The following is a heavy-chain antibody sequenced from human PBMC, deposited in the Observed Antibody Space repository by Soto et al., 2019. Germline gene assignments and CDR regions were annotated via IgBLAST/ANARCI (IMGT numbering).Heavy chain of an antibody. CDR3: VRDGTKTLRDWFDP. CDR2: IYATGTT. CDR1: GASISGFC. D-gene: IGHD1-1*01. Sequence: RTSETLSLTCTVSGASISGFCWSWIRKSAGKGLEWIGRIYATGTTDYNPSLKSRVKMSVDTSKKQFSLKLRSVTAADTAVYYCVRDGTKTLRDWFDPWGQEILVTLSS. V-gene: IGHV4-4*07. J-gene: IGHJ5*02.